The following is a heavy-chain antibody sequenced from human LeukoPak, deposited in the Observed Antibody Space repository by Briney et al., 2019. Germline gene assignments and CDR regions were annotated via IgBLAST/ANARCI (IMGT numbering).Heavy chain of an antibody. CDR1: GFTFDDYG. V-gene: IGHV3-20*04. J-gene: IGHJ4*02. D-gene: IGHD3-16*01. CDR3: ARFKVWLPYDY. Sequence: PWGSLRLSCAASGFTFDDYGMGWVRQGPGKGLEWVSGINWNGGSTGYAVSVKGRFTITRDNAKNSLYLQITSLRAEDTALYYCARFKVWLPYDYWGQGTLVTVSS. CDR2: INWNGGST.